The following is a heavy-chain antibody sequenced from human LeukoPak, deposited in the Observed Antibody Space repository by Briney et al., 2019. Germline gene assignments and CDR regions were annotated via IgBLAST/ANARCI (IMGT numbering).Heavy chain of an antibody. V-gene: IGHV1-69*01. D-gene: IGHD2-2*01. CDR3: ARVLYRRSSTSCYVMMGEAFDP. CDR2: IIPIFGTA. CDR1: GGTFSSYA. J-gene: IGHJ5*02. Sequence: SVKVSCKASGGTFSSYAIGWVRQAPGQGLEWMGGIIPIFGTANYAQKFQGRVTITADESTSTAYMELSSLRSEDTAVYYCARVLYRRSSTSCYVMMGEAFDPWGQGTLVTVSS.